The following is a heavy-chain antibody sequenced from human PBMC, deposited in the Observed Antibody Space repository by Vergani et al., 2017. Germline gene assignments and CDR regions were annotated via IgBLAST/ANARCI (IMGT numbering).Heavy chain of an antibody. CDR3: ARYSSGYYVNFDY. Sequence: QVQLVQSGAEVKKPGSSVKVSCKASGGTFSSYAISWVRQAPGQGLEWMGWINPNSGGTNYAQKFQGRVTMTRDTSISTAYMELSRLRSDDTAVYYCARYSSGYYVNFDYWGQGTLVTVSS. J-gene: IGHJ4*02. CDR2: INPNSGGT. CDR1: GGTFSSYA. D-gene: IGHD3-22*01. V-gene: IGHV1-2*02.